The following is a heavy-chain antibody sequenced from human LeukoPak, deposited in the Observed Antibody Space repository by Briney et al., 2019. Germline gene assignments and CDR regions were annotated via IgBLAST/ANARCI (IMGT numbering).Heavy chain of an antibody. CDR1: GFTFSSYG. CDR2: IKQDGSEK. CDR3: ARGLQFLEWLTAGAPNAFDI. Sequence: PGGSLRLSCAASGFTFSSYGMHWVRQAPGKGLEWVANIKQDGSEKYYVDSVKGRFTISRDNAKNSLYLQMNSLRAEDTAVYYCARGLQFLEWLTAGAPNAFDIWGQGTIVTVSS. J-gene: IGHJ3*02. D-gene: IGHD3-3*01. V-gene: IGHV3-7*01.